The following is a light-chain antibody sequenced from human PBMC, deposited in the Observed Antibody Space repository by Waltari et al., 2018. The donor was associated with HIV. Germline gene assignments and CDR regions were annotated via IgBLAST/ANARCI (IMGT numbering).Light chain of an antibody. CDR3: SSFAGSNNLMV. CDR2: QVN. J-gene: IGLJ2*01. V-gene: IGLV2-8*01. Sequence: QSALTQPPSASGSPGQSVTISCTGTSSDVGGHNYVSWYQQHPGKAPKLMIYQVNKRPSGVPARFSGTKSGNRASLTVSGLQAEDEADYYCSSFAGSNNLMVFGGGTKLTVL. CDR1: SSDVGGHNY.